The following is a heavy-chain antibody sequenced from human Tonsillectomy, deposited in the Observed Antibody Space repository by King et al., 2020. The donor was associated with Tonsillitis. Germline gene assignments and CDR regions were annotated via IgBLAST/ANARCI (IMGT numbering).Heavy chain of an antibody. CDR2: IVLGNGDT. V-gene: IGHV1-58*01. Sequence: QLVQSGPEVKKPATSVKVSCKASGFTFGNSAVQWVRQTRGQPLEWMGWIVLGNGDTYYARKFQGRVTFTRDMSTSTAYMEMSSLGSEDTAVYYCEIYYYGAVAYYASYVGAFDIWGQGTVVTVPS. CDR3: EIYYYGAVAYYASYVGAFDI. D-gene: IGHD3-10*01. J-gene: IGHJ3*02. CDR1: GFTFGNSA.